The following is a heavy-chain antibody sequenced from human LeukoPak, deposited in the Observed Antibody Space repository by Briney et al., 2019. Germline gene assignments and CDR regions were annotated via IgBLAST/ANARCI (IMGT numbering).Heavy chain of an antibody. Sequence: SETLSLTCSVSGGSISTRDSYWAWIRQPPGKGLEWIGSIYYDGSTYYSPSLKSRVSMSVATSKNQFSLKLSSVTAADTAVYYCARGVWTRWFDPWGQGTLVTVSS. CDR1: GGSISTRDSY. V-gene: IGHV4-39*01. CDR3: ARGVWTRWFDP. D-gene: IGHD3/OR15-3a*01. CDR2: IYYDGST. J-gene: IGHJ5*02.